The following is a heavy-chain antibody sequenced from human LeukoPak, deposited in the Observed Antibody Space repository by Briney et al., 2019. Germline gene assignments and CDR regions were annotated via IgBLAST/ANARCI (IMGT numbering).Heavy chain of an antibody. D-gene: IGHD5-12*01. CDR3: ARVAHPGVAFDAFDI. Sequence: ASVKVSCTASGGTFSSYAISWVRQAPGQGLEWMGGIIPIFGTANYAQKFQGRVTITADESTSTAYMELSSLRSEDTAVYYRARVAHPGVAFDAFDIWGQGTMVTVSS. J-gene: IGHJ3*02. CDR2: IIPIFGTA. CDR1: GGTFSSYA. V-gene: IGHV1-69*13.